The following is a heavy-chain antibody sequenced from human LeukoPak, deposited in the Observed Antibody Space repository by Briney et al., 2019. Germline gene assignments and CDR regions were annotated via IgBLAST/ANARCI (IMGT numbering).Heavy chain of an antibody. D-gene: IGHD2-8*02. CDR2: IFSRGGT. J-gene: IGHJ4*02. V-gene: IGHV4-59*01. Sequence: SETLSLTCTVSGASFRSYYWNWIRQPPGKGLEWIGYIFSRGGTSYNPSLKSRATILIDTSKNQFSLSLTSVTAADTAVYYCATLGYCTGGDCYQDDCWGQGTLVTVSS. CDR1: GASFRSYY. CDR3: ATLGYCTGGDCYQDDC.